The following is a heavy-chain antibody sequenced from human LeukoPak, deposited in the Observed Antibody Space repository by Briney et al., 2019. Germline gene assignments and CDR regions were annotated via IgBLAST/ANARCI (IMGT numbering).Heavy chain of an antibody. CDR2: IYTSGRT. V-gene: IGHV4-4*09. CDR3: ASGVLHDSSGYPFDY. D-gene: IGHD3-22*01. Sequence: SETLSLTCTVSGGSIRYYFWSWIRQPPGKGLEWIGCIYTSGRTNYNPSLKSRVTISVDTSKNQFSLNLSSVTAADTAVYYCASGVLHDSSGYPFDYWGRRTLVTVSS. J-gene: IGHJ4*02. CDR1: GGSIRYYF.